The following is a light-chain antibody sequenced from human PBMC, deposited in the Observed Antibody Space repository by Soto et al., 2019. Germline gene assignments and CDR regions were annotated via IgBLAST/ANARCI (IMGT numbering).Light chain of an antibody. J-gene: IGKJ1*01. V-gene: IGKV1-5*03. Sequence: DIQMTQSPSTLSASVGDRVTITCRASQSLNGWLAWRQQKPGKAPSLLIYKASNLESGVPSSFSGSGSATEFTLATSSLQPDDFATYYCQQYNSDSWTFGQWTKLEIK. CDR1: QSLNGW. CDR2: KAS. CDR3: QQYNSDSWT.